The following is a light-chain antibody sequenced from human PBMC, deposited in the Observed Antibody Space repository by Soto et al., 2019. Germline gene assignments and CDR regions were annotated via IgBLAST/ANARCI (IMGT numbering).Light chain of an antibody. Sequence: QSALTQPASVSGSPGQSSTISCTGTSCDVGRYNFVSWYQHHPAKVPKVMVAEVTKRDSGVSNRFSGSKSGNTAFLTNCGLKDEDEADYDCCSDAGSGVDVFGTGTKLTVL. CDR3: CSDAGSGVDV. CDR2: EVT. CDR1: SCDVGRYNF. V-gene: IGLV2-23*02. J-gene: IGLJ1*01.